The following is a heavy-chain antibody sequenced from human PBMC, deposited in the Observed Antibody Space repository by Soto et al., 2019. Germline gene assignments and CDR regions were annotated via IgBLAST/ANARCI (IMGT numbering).Heavy chain of an antibody. CDR3: ARALGQHGRYYYYYYYMDV. CDR2: IYYSGST. Sequence: SETLSLTCTVSGGSISSYYWSWIRQPPGKGLEWIGYIYYSGSTNYNPSLKSRVTISVDTSKNQFSLKLSSVTAADTAVYYCARALGQHGRYYYYYYYMDVWGKGTTVTVSS. D-gene: IGHD6-13*01. J-gene: IGHJ6*03. CDR1: GGSISSYY. V-gene: IGHV4-59*01.